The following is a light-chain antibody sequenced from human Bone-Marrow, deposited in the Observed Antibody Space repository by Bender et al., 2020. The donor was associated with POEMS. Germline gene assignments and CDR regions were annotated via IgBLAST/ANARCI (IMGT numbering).Light chain of an antibody. Sequence: QSALTQPRSVSGSPGQSVTISCAGTSSDLGGYNYVSWYQQHPGKAPKLMIYDVCKRPSGVPDRFSGSSSGAERYLTISNLQSDDEADYYCQAWGTGIRGVFGGGTKLTVL. CDR2: DVC. CDR3: QAWGTGIRGV. V-gene: IGLV2-11*01. CDR1: SSDLGGYNY. J-gene: IGLJ3*02.